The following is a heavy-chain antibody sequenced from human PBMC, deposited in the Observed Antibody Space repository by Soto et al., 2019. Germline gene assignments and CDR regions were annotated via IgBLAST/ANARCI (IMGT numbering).Heavy chain of an antibody. CDR2: IKSKQDGGSL. CDR1: GFPFGRAW. CDR3: STELGSHSANPLNN. Sequence: EVRLVESGGGLVQPGGSLRLSCAASGFPFGRAWMSWVRQAPGKGLEWVGRIKSKQDGGSLDYVAHVKGRFTISRDDSTNTLYLQMNSLEAEDTAVYYCSTELGSHSANPLNNWGQGTLVTVSS. V-gene: IGHV3-15*07. J-gene: IGHJ4*02. D-gene: IGHD1-26*01.